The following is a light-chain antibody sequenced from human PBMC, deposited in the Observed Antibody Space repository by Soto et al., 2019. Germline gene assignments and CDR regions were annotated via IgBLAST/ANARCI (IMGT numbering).Light chain of an antibody. Sequence: QAVVTQEPSFSVSPGGTVTLTCGLTSGSVSTTYYPSWYQQTPGQAPRTLIYSTNIRSSGVPDRFSGSILGNKAALTITGXXXXDESDYHCMLYMGGGLVVXGGGTKVTVL. CDR1: SGSVSTTYY. J-gene: IGLJ2*01. CDR2: STN. V-gene: IGLV8-61*01. CDR3: MLYMGGGLVV.